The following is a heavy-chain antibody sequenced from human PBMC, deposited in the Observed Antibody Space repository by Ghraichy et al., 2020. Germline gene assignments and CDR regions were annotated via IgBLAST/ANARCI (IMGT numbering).Heavy chain of an antibody. V-gene: IGHV3-23*01. J-gene: IGHJ4*02. CDR3: AKDRGRSSGYDSFDY. Sequence: GGSLRLSCEASGFTFSSYAMSWVRQAPGKGLEWVSAISGSGGDTYYADSVKGRFTISRDNSKNTLYLHMNSLRAEDTAVYYCAKDRGRSSGYDSFDYWGQGTLVTVSS. D-gene: IGHD5-12*01. CDR1: GFTFSSYA. CDR2: ISGSGGDT.